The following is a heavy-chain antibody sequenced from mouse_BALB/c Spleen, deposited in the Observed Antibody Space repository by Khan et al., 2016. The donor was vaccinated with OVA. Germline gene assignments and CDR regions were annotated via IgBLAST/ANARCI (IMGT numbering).Heavy chain of an antibody. CDR3: ARGYVWYVDV. CDR1: DYTLTDYS. V-gene: IGHV9-2-1*01. CDR2: INTETGEP. Sequence: QIQLVQSGPELKKPGETVKISCKASDYTLTDYSMHWVKQAPGKGLKWMGWINTETGEPKYADDFKGRFTFSLETSASTAYLQINNLKNEDAATYCVARGYVWYVDVWGAGTTVTVSS. J-gene: IGHJ1*01. D-gene: IGHD2-2*01.